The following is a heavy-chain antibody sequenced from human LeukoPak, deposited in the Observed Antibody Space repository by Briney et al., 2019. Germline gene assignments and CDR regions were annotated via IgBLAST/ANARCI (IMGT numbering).Heavy chain of an antibody. Sequence: GGSLRLSCAASGFTFSSYAMHWVRQAPGKGQEWVAVISYDGSNKYYADSVKGRFTISRDNSKNTLYLQMNSLRAEDTAVYYCARDKGFGELFGDYWGQGTLVTVSS. J-gene: IGHJ4*02. D-gene: IGHD3-10*01. CDR3: ARDKGFGELFGDY. CDR2: ISYDGSNK. CDR1: GFTFSSYA. V-gene: IGHV3-30-3*01.